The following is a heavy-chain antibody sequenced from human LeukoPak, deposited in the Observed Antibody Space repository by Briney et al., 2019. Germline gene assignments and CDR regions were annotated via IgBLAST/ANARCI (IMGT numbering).Heavy chain of an antibody. D-gene: IGHD5-18*01. V-gene: IGHV4-4*02. Sequence: SETLSLTCAVSGGSISSSNWWSWVRPPPGKGLEWIGEIYHSGSTNYNPSLKSRVTISVDNSKNQFSLKLSSVTAADTAVYYCARDPHKASDFDYWGQGTLVTVSS. CDR3: ARDPHKASDFDY. CDR1: GGSISSSNW. J-gene: IGHJ4*02. CDR2: IYHSGST.